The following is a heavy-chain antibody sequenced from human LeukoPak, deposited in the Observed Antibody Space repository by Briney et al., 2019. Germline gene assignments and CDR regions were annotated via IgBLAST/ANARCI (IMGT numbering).Heavy chain of an antibody. Sequence: GGSLRLSCAASGFTFSSYRMNWVRQAPGKGLEWVSSISSSSSYIYYADSVKGRFTISRDNAKNSLYLQMNSLRAEDTAVYYCARVGPDSSSYSIYWGQGTLVTVSS. CDR2: ISSSSSYI. J-gene: IGHJ4*02. D-gene: IGHD6-13*01. CDR3: ARVGPDSSSYSIY. V-gene: IGHV3-21*01. CDR1: GFTFSSYR.